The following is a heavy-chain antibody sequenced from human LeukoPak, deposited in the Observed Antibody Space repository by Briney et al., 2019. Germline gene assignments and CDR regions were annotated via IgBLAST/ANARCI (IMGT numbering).Heavy chain of an antibody. V-gene: IGHV4-39*01. CDR3: ARQGDGGYSFGNFDS. CDR1: GGSISSSSYY. J-gene: IGHJ4*02. CDR2: IYYSGST. Sequence: SETLSLTCTVSGGSISSSSYYWGWIRQPPGNGLEWIGSIYYSGSTYYNPSLKSRVTISVGTSKNQFSLKLSSVTAADTAVYYCARQGDGGYSFGNFDSWGQGTLVTVSS. D-gene: IGHD5-18*01.